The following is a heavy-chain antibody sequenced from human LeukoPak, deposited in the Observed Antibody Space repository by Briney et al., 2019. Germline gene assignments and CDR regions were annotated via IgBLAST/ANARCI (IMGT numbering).Heavy chain of an antibody. CDR2: INHSGTT. D-gene: IGHD5-18*01. CDR3: ARVRLPPYYYYFYYMDV. CDR1: GGSISSYY. J-gene: IGHJ6*03. V-gene: IGHV4-34*01. Sequence: PSETLSLTCTVSGGSISSYYWSWIRQPPGKGLEWIGEINHSGTTDYNPSLQSRVIISLDTSKNQFSLKVTSVTAADTAVYYCARVRLPPYYYYFYYMDVWGTGTTVTVSS.